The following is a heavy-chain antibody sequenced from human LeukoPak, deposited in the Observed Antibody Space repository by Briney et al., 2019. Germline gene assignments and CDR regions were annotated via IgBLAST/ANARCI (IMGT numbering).Heavy chain of an antibody. CDR3: ARLRGYGYCSSTSCPDDY. V-gene: IGHV4-39*07. D-gene: IGHD2-2*01. Sequence: SETLSLTCTVSGGSISSSSYYWGWIRQPPGKGLEWIGEINHSGSTNYNPSLKSRVTISVDTSKNQFSLKLSSVTAADTAVYYCARLRGYGYCSSTSCPDDYWGQGTLVTVSS. CDR1: GGSISSSSYY. J-gene: IGHJ4*02. CDR2: INHSGST.